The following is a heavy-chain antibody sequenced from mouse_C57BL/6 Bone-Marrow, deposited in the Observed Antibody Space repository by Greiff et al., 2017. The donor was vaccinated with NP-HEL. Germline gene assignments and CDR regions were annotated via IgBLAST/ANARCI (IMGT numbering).Heavy chain of an antibody. D-gene: IGHD1-1*01. J-gene: IGHJ1*03. Sequence: VQLQQSGAELVRPGASVKLSCTASGFNIKDYYMHWVKQRPEQGLEWIGRIDPEDGDTEYAPKFQGKATMTADTSSNTAYLQLRSLTSEDTAVYYCTSRDYYFWYFDVWGTGTTVTVSS. CDR3: TSRDYYFWYFDV. V-gene: IGHV14-1*01. CDR1: GFNIKDYY. CDR2: IDPEDGDT.